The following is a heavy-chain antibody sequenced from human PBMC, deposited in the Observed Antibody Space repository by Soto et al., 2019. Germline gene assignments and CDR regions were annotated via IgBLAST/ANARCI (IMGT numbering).Heavy chain of an antibody. CDR3: ARALTSGWQILLADYYYVLAV. Sequence: GGSLRLSCAASGFTFSSYEMNWVRQAPGKGLEWVSYISSSGSTIYYADSVKGRFTISRDNAKNSLYLQMNSLRAEDTAVYYCARALTSGWQILLADYYYVLAVWGQGTTVTVSS. CDR2: ISSSGSTI. J-gene: IGHJ6*02. CDR1: GFTFSSYE. V-gene: IGHV3-48*03. D-gene: IGHD6-19*01.